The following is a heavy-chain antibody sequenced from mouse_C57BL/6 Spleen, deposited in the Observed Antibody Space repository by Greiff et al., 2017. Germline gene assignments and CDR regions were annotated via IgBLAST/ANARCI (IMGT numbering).Heavy chain of an antibody. CDR1: GYTFTSYW. Sequence: QVQLKQPGAELVKPGASVKLSCKASGYTFTSYWMHWVKQRPGQGLEWIGMIHPNSGSTNYNEKFKSKATLTVDKSSSTAYMQLSSLTSEDSAVYYCARDLDRFAYWGQGTLVTVSA. V-gene: IGHV1-64*01. CDR3: ARDLDRFAY. CDR2: IHPNSGST. J-gene: IGHJ3*01.